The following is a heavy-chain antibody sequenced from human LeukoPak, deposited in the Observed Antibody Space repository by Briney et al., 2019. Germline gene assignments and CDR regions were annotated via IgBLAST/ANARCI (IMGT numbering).Heavy chain of an antibody. CDR2: IWYDGSNK. V-gene: IGHV3-33*01. J-gene: IGHJ4*02. D-gene: IGHD6-19*01. Sequence: PGGSLRLSCAASGFTFSSYGMHWVRQAPGKGLEWVAVIWYDGSNKYYADSVKGRFTISRDNSKNTLYLQMNSLRAEDTAVYYCVTTIPGYSSGWYPFDYWGQGTLVTVSS. CDR1: GFTFSSYG. CDR3: VTTIPGYSSGWYPFDY.